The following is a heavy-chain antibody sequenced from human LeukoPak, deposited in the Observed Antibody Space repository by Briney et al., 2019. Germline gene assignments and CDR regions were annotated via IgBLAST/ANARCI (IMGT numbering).Heavy chain of an antibody. CDR3: AREVGSSQYRRYYFDY. CDR2: IYHSGST. Sequence: SETLSFTYTVSGYSISSGYYWGWIRQPPGKGLEWIGSIYHSGSTYYNPSLKSRVTISVDTSKNQFSLKLSSVTAADTAVYYCAREVGSSQYRRYYFDYWGQGTLVTVSS. J-gene: IGHJ4*02. CDR1: GYSISSGYY. V-gene: IGHV4-38-2*02. D-gene: IGHD6-13*01.